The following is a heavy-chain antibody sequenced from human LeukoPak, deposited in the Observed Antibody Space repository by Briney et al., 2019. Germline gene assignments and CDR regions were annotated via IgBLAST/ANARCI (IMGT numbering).Heavy chain of an antibody. J-gene: IGHJ4*02. CDR1: GFTFGSYA. CDR3: AKSHVDTVYNYYFDY. CDR2: ISGSGGST. D-gene: IGHD5-18*01. Sequence: GGSLRLSCAASGFTFGSYAMSWVRQAPGKGLEWVSAISGSGGSTYYADSVKGRFIIYRDNSKNTLYLQMNSLRAEDTAVYYCAKSHVDTVYNYYFDYWGQGTLVTVSS. V-gene: IGHV3-23*01.